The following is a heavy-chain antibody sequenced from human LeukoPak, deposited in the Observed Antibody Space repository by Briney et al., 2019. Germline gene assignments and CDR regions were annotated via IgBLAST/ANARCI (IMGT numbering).Heavy chain of an antibody. CDR1: GHSISSYY. D-gene: IGHD2-15*01. V-gene: IGHV4-59*01. Sequence: SATLSLTCTVPGHSISSYYWRWIRQPPGRGVERIGNIYYSGSTKYNPSLKSRVTISVDTSKNQFSLKLSSVTAADTAVYYCASRSWSLYSSSPNYFDYWGQGTLVTVSS. CDR2: IYYSGST. J-gene: IGHJ4*02. CDR3: ASRSWSLYSSSPNYFDY.